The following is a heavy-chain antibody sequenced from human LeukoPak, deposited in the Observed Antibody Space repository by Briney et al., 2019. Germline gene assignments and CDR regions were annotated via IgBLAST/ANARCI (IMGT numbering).Heavy chain of an antibody. CDR2: INHSGST. Sequence: SETLSLTCAVYGGSFSGYYWSWIRQPPGKGLEWIGEINHSGSTNYNPSLKSRVTVSVDTSKNQFSLKLSSVTAAATAVYYCARHRGAYSSSWFDYWGQGTLVTVSS. J-gene: IGHJ4*02. CDR1: GGSFSGYY. D-gene: IGHD6-13*01. CDR3: ARHRGAYSSSWFDY. V-gene: IGHV4-34*01.